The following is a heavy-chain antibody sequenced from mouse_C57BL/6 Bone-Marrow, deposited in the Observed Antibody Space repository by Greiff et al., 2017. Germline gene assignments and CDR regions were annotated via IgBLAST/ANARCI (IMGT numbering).Heavy chain of an antibody. CDR2: IDPSDSET. Sequence: QVQLQQPGAELVRPGSSVKLSCKASGYTFTSYWMHWVKQRPIQGLEWIGNIDPSDSETHYNQKFKDKATLTVDKSSSTAYMQLSSLTSEDSAVYYCAKSYGSSYIDYWGQDTTLTVSS. CDR1: GYTFTSYW. D-gene: IGHD1-1*01. V-gene: IGHV1-52*01. CDR3: AKSYGSSYIDY. J-gene: IGHJ2*01.